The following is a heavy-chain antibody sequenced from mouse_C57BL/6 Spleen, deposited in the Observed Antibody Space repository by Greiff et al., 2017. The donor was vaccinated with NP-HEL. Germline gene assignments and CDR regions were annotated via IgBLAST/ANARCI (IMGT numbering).Heavy chain of an antibody. Sequence: VQLQQPGAELVMPGASVKLSCKASGYTFTSYWMHWVKQRPGQGLEWIGVIDPSDSYTNYNQKFKGKATLTVDTSSSTAYMQLSSLTSEDSAVYYCAREITTVVAKAMDYWGQGTSVTVSS. D-gene: IGHD1-1*01. CDR2: IDPSDSYT. V-gene: IGHV1-59*01. CDR1: GYTFTSYW. CDR3: AREITTVVAKAMDY. J-gene: IGHJ4*01.